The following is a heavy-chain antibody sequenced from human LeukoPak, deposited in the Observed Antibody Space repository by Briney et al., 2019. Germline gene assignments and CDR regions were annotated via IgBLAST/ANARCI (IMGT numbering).Heavy chain of an antibody. CDR1: GGSISSSSYY. V-gene: IGHV4-39*02. CDR3: ARDSLVQWLRRIMFDP. Sequence: SETLSLTCTVSGGSISSSSYYWGWIRQPPGKGLEWIGSIYYSGSTYYNPSLKSRVTISVDTSKNQFSLKLSSVTAADTAVYYCARDSLVQWLRRIMFDPWGQGTLVTVSS. J-gene: IGHJ5*02. CDR2: IYYSGST. D-gene: IGHD6-19*01.